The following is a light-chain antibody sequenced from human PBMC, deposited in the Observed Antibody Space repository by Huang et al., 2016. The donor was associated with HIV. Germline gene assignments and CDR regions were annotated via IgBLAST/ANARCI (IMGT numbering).Light chain of an antibody. CDR1: QSVRSN. CDR3: QQYNNWPPWT. Sequence: EMVMTQSPATLSVSPGERATLSCRASQSVRSNLAWYQQKPGQAPRLRNYGASTRATGIPARFRCSVSGTEFTLTISSLQSEDFAVYYCQQYNNWPPWTFGQGTKVEIK. CDR2: GAS. V-gene: IGKV3-15*01. J-gene: IGKJ1*01.